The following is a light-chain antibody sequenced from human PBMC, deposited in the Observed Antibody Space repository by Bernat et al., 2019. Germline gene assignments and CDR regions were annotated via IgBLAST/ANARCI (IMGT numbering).Light chain of an antibody. CDR1: RSDFGGYNY. Sequence: QPRSVSGSPGQPVVISCTGTRSDFGGYNYVSWYQHHPGKAHKVILYDVSKWPSGVPDRFSGSKFGSTASLTISGLQAEDEANYYCASFAGSFKFIFGGGTELTVL. CDR2: DVS. CDR3: ASFAGSFKFI. J-gene: IGLJ2*01. V-gene: IGLV2-11*01.